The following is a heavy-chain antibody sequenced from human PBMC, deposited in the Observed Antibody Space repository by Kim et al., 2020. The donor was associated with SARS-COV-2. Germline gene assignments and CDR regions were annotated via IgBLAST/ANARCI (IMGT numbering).Heavy chain of an antibody. CDR2: ISYDGSHK. Sequence: GGSLSLSCAASGFTFNTYGMHWVRQAPGKGLEWVAVISYDGSHKYYVDSVKGRFTISRDNPKNTLYLQMNSLRIEDTAVYYCARSFSGSYFGYDYWGQGSLVTVSS. CDR1: GFTFNTYG. J-gene: IGHJ4*02. CDR3: ARSFSGSYFGYDY. V-gene: IGHV3-30*03. D-gene: IGHD1-26*01.